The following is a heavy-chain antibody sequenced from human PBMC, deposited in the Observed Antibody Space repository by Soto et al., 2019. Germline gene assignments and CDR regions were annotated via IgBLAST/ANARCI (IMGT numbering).Heavy chain of an antibody. J-gene: IGHJ4*02. CDR3: ARGIIAYCGGDCYPGIDDY. V-gene: IGHV3-30*04. D-gene: IGHD2-21*02. CDR2: ISYDGRNK. CDR1: GFAFSSYA. Sequence: QVQLVESGGGVVQPGRSLRLSCAASGFAFSSYAMHWVRQAPGKGLEWVAVISYDGRNKYYADSVKGRFTISRDNSKNTLYLQINSLIAEDTAVYYCARGIIAYCGGDCYPGIDDYWGQGTLVTVSS.